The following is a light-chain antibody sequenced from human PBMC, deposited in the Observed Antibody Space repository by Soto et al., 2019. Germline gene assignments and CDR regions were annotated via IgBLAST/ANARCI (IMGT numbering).Light chain of an antibody. CDR1: SSNIGAGYD. Sequence: QSVLTQPPSVSGAPGQRVTISCTGSSSNIGAGYDVQWYQQLPGTAPKLLISGNSNRPSWVPDRFSGSKSGTSASLAITGLQAEDEADYYCQSYASSLSVPEFGGGTKLTVL. CDR2: GNS. CDR3: QSYASSLSVPE. V-gene: IGLV1-40*01. J-gene: IGLJ2*01.